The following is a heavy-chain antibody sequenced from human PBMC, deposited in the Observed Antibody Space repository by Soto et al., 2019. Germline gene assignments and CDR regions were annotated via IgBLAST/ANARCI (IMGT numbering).Heavy chain of an antibody. CDR1: GGSVSGSYYY. D-gene: IGHD1-1*01. Sequence: LSLTCAVSGGSVSGSYYYWAWLRQSPGKGPEWIGSVFHTGFTSYNPSLESRVSVSVDTSKSQFSLKLSAVTASDTAVYYCATSQKGYNWNYFDHWGQGALVTVSS. CDR3: ATSQKGYNWNYFDH. J-gene: IGHJ4*02. CDR2: VFHTGFT. V-gene: IGHV4-39*01.